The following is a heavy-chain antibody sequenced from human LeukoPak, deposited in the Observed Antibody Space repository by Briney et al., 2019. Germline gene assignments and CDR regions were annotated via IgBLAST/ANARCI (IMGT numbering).Heavy chain of an antibody. V-gene: IGHV4-39*07. Sequence: SETLSLTCTVSGGSISSSSYYWGWIRQPPGKGLEWIGSIYYSGSTYYNPSLKSRVTISVDTSKNQFSLKLSSVTAADTAVYYCARDPRVAASFDIWGQGTMVTVSS. CDR1: GGSISSSSYY. CDR2: IYYSGST. D-gene: IGHD2-15*01. CDR3: ARDPRVAASFDI. J-gene: IGHJ3*02.